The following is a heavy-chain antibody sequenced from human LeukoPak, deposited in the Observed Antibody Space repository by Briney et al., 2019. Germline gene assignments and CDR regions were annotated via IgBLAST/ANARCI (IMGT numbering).Heavy chain of an antibody. CDR1: GFSISSYY. CDR3: ARSTILFATDWFDP. V-gene: IGHV4-59*01. Sequence: PSETLSLTCTVSGFSISSYYWSWVRQPPGKGLEWIGYIYYSGSTNYNPSLKTRVTISVDTSKNQFSLKLSPVTAADTAVYYCARSTILFATDWFDPWGQGTLVTVSS. D-gene: IGHD3-3*01. J-gene: IGHJ5*02. CDR2: IYYSGST.